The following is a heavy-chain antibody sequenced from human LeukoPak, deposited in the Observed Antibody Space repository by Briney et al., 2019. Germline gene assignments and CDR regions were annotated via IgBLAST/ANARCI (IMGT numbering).Heavy chain of an antibody. J-gene: IGHJ4*02. CDR2: ISSCSSYI. CDR3: ARESSGYDPALDY. D-gene: IGHD5-12*01. CDR1: GFTFSSYS. V-gene: IGHV3-21*01. Sequence: GGSLRLSCAASGFTFSSYSMNWVRQAPGKGLEWVSSISSCSSYIYYADSVKGRFTISRDNAKNSLYLQMNSLRAEDTAVYYCARESSGYDPALDYWGQGTLVTVSS.